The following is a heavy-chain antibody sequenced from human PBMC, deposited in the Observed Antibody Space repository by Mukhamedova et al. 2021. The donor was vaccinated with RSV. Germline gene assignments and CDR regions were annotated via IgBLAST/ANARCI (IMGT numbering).Heavy chain of an antibody. Sequence: GGTTYYNPSLKSRVTIPVDTSKNQFSLRLSSLTAADTAVYYCARSPRGGLHYGAFDIWGQGTMVTVSS. CDR2: GGTT. CDR3: ARSPRGGLHYGAFDI. J-gene: IGHJ3*02. V-gene: IGHV4-39*01. D-gene: IGHD4-17*01.